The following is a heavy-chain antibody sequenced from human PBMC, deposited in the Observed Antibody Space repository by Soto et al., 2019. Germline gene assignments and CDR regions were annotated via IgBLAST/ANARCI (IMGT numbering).Heavy chain of an antibody. Sequence: SGPTLVNPTETLTLTCTVSGFSLSNARMGVSWIRQPPGKALEWLAHIFSNDEKSYSTSLKSRLTISKDTSKSQVVLTMTNMDPVDTATYSCARMIVPAAKNSNWFDPWGQGTLVTVSS. V-gene: IGHV2-26*01. CDR3: ARMIVPAAKNSNWFDP. J-gene: IGHJ5*02. CDR2: IFSNDEK. D-gene: IGHD2-2*01. CDR1: GFSLSNARMG.